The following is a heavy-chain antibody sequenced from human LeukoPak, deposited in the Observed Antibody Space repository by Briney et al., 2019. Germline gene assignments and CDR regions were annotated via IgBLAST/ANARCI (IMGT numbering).Heavy chain of an antibody. Sequence: ASVKVSCKASGYTFTSYYMHWVRQAPGQGLEWMGIINPSGGSTSYAQKFQGRVTMTRDTSTSTVYMELSSLRSEDTAVYYCARVGDSLGSWYLYFDYWGQGTLVTVSS. CDR3: ARVGDSLGSWYLYFDY. J-gene: IGHJ4*02. CDR2: INPSGGST. D-gene: IGHD6-13*01. V-gene: IGHV1-46*01. CDR1: GYTFTSYY.